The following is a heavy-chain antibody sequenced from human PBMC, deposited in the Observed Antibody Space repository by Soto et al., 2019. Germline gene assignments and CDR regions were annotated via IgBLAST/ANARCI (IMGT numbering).Heavy chain of an antibody. CDR2: ISYDGSNK. V-gene: IGHV3-30-3*01. Sequence: GWSLRLSCAASGFTFSSYAMHWVRQAPGKGLEWVAVISYDGSNKYYADSVKGRFTISRDNSKNTLYLQMNSLRAEDTAVYYCERGEYYGSWIYNHSYYGIDVSGPASTVSVS. J-gene: IGHJ6*02. CDR3: ERGEYYGSWIYNHSYYGIDV. CDR1: GFTFSSYA. D-gene: IGHD3-10*01.